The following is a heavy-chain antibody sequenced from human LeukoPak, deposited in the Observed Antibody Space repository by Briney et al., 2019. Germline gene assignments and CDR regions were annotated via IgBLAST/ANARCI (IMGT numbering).Heavy chain of an antibody. CDR2: ISYDGSNK. CDR3: AKGYSYGYSYGMDV. CDR1: GFTFSSYS. V-gene: IGHV3-30*18. J-gene: IGHJ6*02. Sequence: GRSLRLSCAASGFTFSSYSMHWVRQAPGKGLEWVAVISYDGSNKYYADSVKGRFTISRDNSKNTLYLQMNSLRAEDTAVYYCAKGYSYGYSYGMDVWGQGTTVTVSS. D-gene: IGHD5-18*01.